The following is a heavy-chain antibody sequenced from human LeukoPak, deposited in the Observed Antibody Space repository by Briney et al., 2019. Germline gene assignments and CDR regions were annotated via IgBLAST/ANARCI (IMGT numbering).Heavy chain of an antibody. J-gene: IGHJ3*02. CDR1: GGSISSYY. CDR2: IYYSGST. V-gene: IGHV4-59*01. D-gene: IGHD5-12*01. Sequence: PSETLSLTCTVSGGSISSYYWSWIRQPPGKGLEWIGYIYYSGSTNYNPSLKSRVTISVDTSKNQCSLKLSSVTAADTAVYYCARAKWLRSAAFDIWGQGTMVTVSS. CDR3: ARAKWLRSAAFDI.